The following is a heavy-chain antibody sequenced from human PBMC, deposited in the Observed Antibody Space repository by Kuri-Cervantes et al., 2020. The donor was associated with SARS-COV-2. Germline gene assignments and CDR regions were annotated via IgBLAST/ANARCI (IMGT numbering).Heavy chain of an antibody. D-gene: IGHD2-21*01. Sequence: GGSLRLSCAASGFTFNTYSMDWVRLAPGKALEWFSSISGSGSYIYYADSVKGRFTISKESGENSLYLHMNSLRGDDTAVYYCARVAGEGPIYYYYMDVWGKGTTVTVSS. V-gene: IGHV3-21*01. CDR3: ARVAGEGPIYYYYMDV. CDR1: GFTFNTYS. J-gene: IGHJ6*03. CDR2: ISGSGSYI.